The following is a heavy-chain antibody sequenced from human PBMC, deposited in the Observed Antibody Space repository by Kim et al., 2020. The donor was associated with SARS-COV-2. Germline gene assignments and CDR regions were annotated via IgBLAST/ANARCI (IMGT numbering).Heavy chain of an antibody. CDR3: AREYYYGSGSYFRYYDSSGSYFDY. CDR1: GFTFSSYA. J-gene: IGHJ4*02. CDR2: ISYDGSNK. D-gene: IGHD3-10*01. Sequence: GGSLRLSCAASGFTFSSYAMHWVRQAPGKGLEWVAVISYDGSNKYYADSVKGRFTISRDNSKNTLYLQMNSLRAEDTAVYYCAREYYYGSGSYFRYYDSSGSYFDYWGQGTLVTVSS. V-gene: IGHV3-30*04.